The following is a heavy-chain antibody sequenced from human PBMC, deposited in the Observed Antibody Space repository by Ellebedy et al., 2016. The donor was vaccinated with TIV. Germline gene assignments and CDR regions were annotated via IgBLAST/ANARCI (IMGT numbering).Heavy chain of an antibody. Sequence: PGGSLRLSCAASGFTFSSYSMNWVRQAPGKGLEWVSCISSSGTYIYYADSLKGRFTISRENAKNSLYLQMNSLRAGDTAVYYCARMAWDNYYYGMDVWGQGTTVTVSS. D-gene: IGHD1-26*01. CDR1: GFTFSSYS. CDR2: ISSSGTYI. V-gene: IGHV3-21*01. J-gene: IGHJ6*02. CDR3: ARMAWDNYYYGMDV.